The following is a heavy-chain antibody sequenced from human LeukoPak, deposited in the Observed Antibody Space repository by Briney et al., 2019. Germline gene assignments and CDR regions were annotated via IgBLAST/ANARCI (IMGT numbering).Heavy chain of an antibody. CDR1: GGSISSGGYY. CDR2: IYHSGST. D-gene: IGHD5-24*01. J-gene: IGHJ4*02. CDR3: ARARRDGYNFDY. V-gene: IGHV4-30-2*01. Sequence: SETLSLTCTVSGGSISSGGYYWSWIRQPPGKGLEWIGYIYHSGSTYYNPSLKSRVTMSLDTSKNQFSLKLSSVTAADTAVYYCARARRDGYNFDYWGQGTLVTVSS.